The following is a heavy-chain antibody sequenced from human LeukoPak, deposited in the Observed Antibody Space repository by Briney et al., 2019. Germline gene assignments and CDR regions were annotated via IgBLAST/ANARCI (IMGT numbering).Heavy chain of an antibody. CDR3: ATGHSYGYDY. V-gene: IGHV3-74*01. Sequence: QPGGSLRLSCAASGLSFSDFWMHWVHQPPGKGLVWVALVKGDGRTTIYADSVKGRFTISRDNAKNTLYLQMNSLRADDSGVYYCATGHSYGYDYWGQGVLVTVSS. J-gene: IGHJ4*02. CDR1: GLSFSDFW. CDR2: VKGDGRTT. D-gene: IGHD5-18*01.